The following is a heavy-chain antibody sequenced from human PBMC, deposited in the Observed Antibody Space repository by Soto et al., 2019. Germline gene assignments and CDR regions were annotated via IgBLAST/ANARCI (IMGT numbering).Heavy chain of an antibody. CDR2: IYYSGST. Sequence: QLQLQESGPGLVKPSETLSLTCTVSGGSISSSSYYWGWIRQPPGKGLEWIGSIYYSGSTYYNPSLKSRVTISVDTSKNQFSLKLSSVTAADTAVYYCARRSRLLLFDYWGQGTLVTVSS. V-gene: IGHV4-39*01. CDR1: GGSISSSSYY. D-gene: IGHD2-2*01. CDR3: ARRSRLLLFDY. J-gene: IGHJ4*02.